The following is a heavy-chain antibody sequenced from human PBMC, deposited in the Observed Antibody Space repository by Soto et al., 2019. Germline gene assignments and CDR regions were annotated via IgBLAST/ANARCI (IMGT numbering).Heavy chain of an antibody. V-gene: IGHV3-15*01. J-gene: IGHJ4*02. CDR2: IKSKTDGGTT. D-gene: IGHD3-10*01. CDR3: TTKGSGSYYPVDY. CDR1: GFTFSNAW. Sequence: PGGSLRLSCAASGFTFSNAWMSWVRQAPGKGLEWVGRIKSKTDGGTTDYAAPVKGRFTISRDDSKNTLYLQMNSLKTEDTAVYYCTTKGSGSYYPVDYWGQGTLVTVSS.